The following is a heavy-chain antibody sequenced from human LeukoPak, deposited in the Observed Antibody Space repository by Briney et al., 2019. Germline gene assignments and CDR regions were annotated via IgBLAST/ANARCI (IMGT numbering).Heavy chain of an antibody. J-gene: IGHJ4*02. CDR3: ARVRTDGYTGSEDYFDY. CDR2: MNPSDGIT. V-gene: IGHV1-46*01. D-gene: IGHD1-26*01. CDR1: GSTVTRNN. Sequence: GASVKLSCKASGSTVTRNNIHWVRQAPGQGLGWMGIMNPSDGITSYAQKFQGRVTMTRAMSTSTVYMEVSSLRSEDTAMYYCARVRTDGYTGSEDYFDYWGQGSLVTVSS.